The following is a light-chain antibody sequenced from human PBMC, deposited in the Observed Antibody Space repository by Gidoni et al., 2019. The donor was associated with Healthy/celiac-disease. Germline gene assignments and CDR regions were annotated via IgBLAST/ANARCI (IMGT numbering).Light chain of an antibody. Sequence: DIQMTQSPSTLSASVGDRVTITCRASQSISSWLAWYHQKPGKAPKLLIYDASSLESGVPSRFSGSGSGTEFTLTISSLQPDDFATYYCQQYNSYRTWTFGQGTKVEIK. CDR1: QSISSW. V-gene: IGKV1-5*01. J-gene: IGKJ1*01. CDR3: QQYNSYRTWT. CDR2: DAS.